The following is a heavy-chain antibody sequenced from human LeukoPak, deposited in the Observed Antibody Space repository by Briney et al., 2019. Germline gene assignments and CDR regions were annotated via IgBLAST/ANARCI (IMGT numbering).Heavy chain of an antibody. CDR2: ISPDNGDT. V-gene: IGHV1-18*01. J-gene: IGHJ4*02. Sequence: GASVKVSCKAPGGTFSSYAISWVRQAPGQGLEWMGWISPDNGDTNYAQKLQDRVTMTTDTSTSTAYMELRSLTSDDTAVYYCARDHRFGEFPDYWGQGTLVTVSS. CDR3: ARDHRFGEFPDY. CDR1: GGTFSSYA. D-gene: IGHD3-10*01.